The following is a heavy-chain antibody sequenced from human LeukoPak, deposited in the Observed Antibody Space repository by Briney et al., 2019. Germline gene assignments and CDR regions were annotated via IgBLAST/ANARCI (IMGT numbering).Heavy chain of an antibody. CDR3: ARGGEKWLLLHPHDY. CDR1: GYTFTSYG. CDR2: ISAYNGNT. Sequence: GASVKVSCKASGYTFTSYGISWVRQAPGQGLEWMGWISAYNGNTNYAQKLQGRVTMTTDTSTSTAYMELRSLRSDDTAVYYCARGGEKWLLLHPHDYWGQGTLVTVSS. J-gene: IGHJ4*02. V-gene: IGHV1-18*01. D-gene: IGHD3-22*01.